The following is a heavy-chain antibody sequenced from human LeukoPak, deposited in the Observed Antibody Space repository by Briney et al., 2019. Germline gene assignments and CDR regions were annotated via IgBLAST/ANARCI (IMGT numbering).Heavy chain of an antibody. J-gene: IGHJ4*02. Sequence: PSETLSLTCTVSGGSISSYYWGWIRQPPGKGLEWIGSIYYSGSTYYNPSLKSRVTISVDTSKNQFSLKLSSVTAADTAVYYCARQIVGATWYFDYWGQGTLVTVPS. V-gene: IGHV4-39*01. CDR3: ARQIVGATWYFDY. CDR1: GGSISSYY. CDR2: IYYSGST. D-gene: IGHD1-26*01.